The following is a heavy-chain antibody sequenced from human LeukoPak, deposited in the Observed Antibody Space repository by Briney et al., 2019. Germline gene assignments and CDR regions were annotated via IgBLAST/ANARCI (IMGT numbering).Heavy chain of an antibody. D-gene: IGHD4-23*01. J-gene: IGHJ4*02. CDR3: ARDTYSGNWSLGH. Sequence: GASVKVSCKASGFTFNGYYIHWVRQAPGQGLEWMGWVNPNNGGTNYAQKFQGRVTMTSDTSISTAYMELSRLGSDDTAVYYSARDTYSGNWSLGHWGQGTLVTVSS. V-gene: IGHV1-2*02. CDR1: GFTFNGYY. CDR2: VNPNNGGT.